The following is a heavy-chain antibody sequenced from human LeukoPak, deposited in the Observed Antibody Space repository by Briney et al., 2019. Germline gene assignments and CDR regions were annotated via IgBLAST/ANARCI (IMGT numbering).Heavy chain of an antibody. V-gene: IGHV3-48*01. CDR2: ISSSSNTI. J-gene: IGHJ4*02. Sequence: GGSLRLSCAASGFTFSSYAKSWVRQAPGKGLEWVSYISSSSNTIYYADSVKGRFTISRDNAKNSLYLQMNSLRAEDTAVYYCARDRFGVIDYWGQGTLVTGSS. CDR3: ARDRFGVIDY. CDR1: GFTFSSYA. D-gene: IGHD3-3*01.